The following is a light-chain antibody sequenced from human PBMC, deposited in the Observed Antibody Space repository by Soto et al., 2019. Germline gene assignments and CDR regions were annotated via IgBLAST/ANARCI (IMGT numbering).Light chain of an antibody. Sequence: QLVLTQSPSASASLGASVKLTCTLSSGHSSYAIAWHQQQTEKGPRYLMKLKSDGSHSKGDGIPDRFSGSSSGAERYLTISGLQSEDEADYYCQTWDTGARVVFGGGTKLTVL. CDR2: LKSDGSH. J-gene: IGLJ2*01. V-gene: IGLV4-69*01. CDR3: QTWDTGARVV. CDR1: SGHSSYA.